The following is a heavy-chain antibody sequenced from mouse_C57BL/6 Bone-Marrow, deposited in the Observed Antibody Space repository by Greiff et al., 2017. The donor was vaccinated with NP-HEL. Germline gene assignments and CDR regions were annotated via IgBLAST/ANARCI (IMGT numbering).Heavy chain of an antibody. CDR3: ARYYGSSYYFDY. CDR2: IYPGDGDT. D-gene: IGHD1-1*01. V-gene: IGHV1-80*01. J-gene: IGHJ2*01. CDR1: GYAFSSYW. Sequence: QVQLKESGAELVKPGASVKISCKASGYAFSSYWMNWVKQRPGKGLEWIGQIYPGDGDTNYNGKFKGKATLTAAKSSSTAYMQLSSLTSEDSAVYFCARYYGSSYYFDYWGQGTTLTVSA.